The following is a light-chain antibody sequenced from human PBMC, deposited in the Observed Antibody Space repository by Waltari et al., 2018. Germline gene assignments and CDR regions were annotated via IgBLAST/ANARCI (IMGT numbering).Light chain of an antibody. Sequence: SYVLTQPPSVSVAPGQTARITCGGNNIESKNVHWYQQNPGQAPVLVVYDDSARPSGMSDRFSGSNSGNTATLTISRVEAGDEADYYCQVWDSSSDPWAFGGGTKLTVL. CDR3: QVWDSSSDPWA. V-gene: IGLV3-21*02. CDR1: NIESKN. CDR2: DDS. J-gene: IGLJ2*01.